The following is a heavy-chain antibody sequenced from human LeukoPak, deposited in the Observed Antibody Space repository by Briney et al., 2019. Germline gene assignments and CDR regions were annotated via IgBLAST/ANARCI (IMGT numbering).Heavy chain of an antibody. CDR3: ARGRRSDYYDSSGYSGIDY. CDR2: IWYDGSNK. CDR1: GFTFSSYG. D-gene: IGHD3-22*01. J-gene: IGHJ4*02. Sequence: PGGSLRLSCAASGFTFSSYGMHWVRQAPGKGLEWVAIIWYDGSNKYYADSVKGRFTISRDNSKNTLYLQMNSLRAEDTAVYYCARGRRSDYYDSSGYSGIDYWGQGTLVTVSS. V-gene: IGHV3-33*01.